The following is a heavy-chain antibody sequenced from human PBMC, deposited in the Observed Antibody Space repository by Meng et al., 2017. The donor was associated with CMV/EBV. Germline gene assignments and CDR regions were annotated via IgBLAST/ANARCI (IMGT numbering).Heavy chain of an antibody. Sequence: SSAASGFNCSDHFMPWSRQAAEEGVELISYNGNRGDNIYYSDSVRGPFSVYRENDRYSVFLQMDSLGDEDAAVYYCVGVTYGGFDVWGQGTLVTVSS. V-gene: IGHV3-11*01. D-gene: IGHD2-21*01. J-gene: IGHJ4*02. CDR3: VGVTYGGFDV. CDR1: GFNCSDHF. CDR2: NGNRGDNI.